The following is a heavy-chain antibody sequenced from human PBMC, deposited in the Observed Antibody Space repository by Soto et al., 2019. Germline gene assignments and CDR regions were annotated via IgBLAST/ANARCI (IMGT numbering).Heavy chain of an antibody. V-gene: IGHV4-39*01. D-gene: IGHD1-26*01. CDR1: GRTFNINADF. Sequence: QLLLQESGPGLVKPSETLSLTCTVSGRTFNINADFWYLAWIRQPPGKGLEWMGTIDNGGNTHYTAPLTSRVLISADTSKLQLSLSLHSVTAADTAVYYCVNRSLLMAPTWGQGIQVTVSS. CDR3: VNRSLLMAPT. J-gene: IGHJ4*02. CDR2: IDNGGNT.